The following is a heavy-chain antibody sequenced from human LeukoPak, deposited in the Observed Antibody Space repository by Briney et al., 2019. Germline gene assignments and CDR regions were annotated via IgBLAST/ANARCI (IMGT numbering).Heavy chain of an antibody. J-gene: IGHJ6*02. CDR2: INHSGST. V-gene: IGHV4-34*01. CDR1: GGSFSGYY. Sequence: SETLSLTCAVYGGSFSGYYWSWIRQPPGKGLEWIGEINHSGSTNYNPSLKSRVTISVDTSMNQFSLKLSSVTAADTAVYYCARGLPIVVVTAIPDYYYGMDVWGQGTTVTVSS. CDR3: ARGLPIVVVTAIPDYYYGMDV. D-gene: IGHD2-21*02.